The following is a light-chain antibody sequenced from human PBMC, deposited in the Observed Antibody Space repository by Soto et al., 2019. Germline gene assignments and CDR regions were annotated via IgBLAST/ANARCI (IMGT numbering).Light chain of an antibody. V-gene: IGKV1-5*01. CDR2: DAS. Sequence: DIQMTQSPSTLSASAGDRVTITCRASQSISSWLAWYQQKPGKAPKLLIYDASSLESGVPSRFSGSGSGTEFTLTISSLQPDDFATYYCQQYNSYPLTFGQGTKVEIK. J-gene: IGKJ1*01. CDR3: QQYNSYPLT. CDR1: QSISSW.